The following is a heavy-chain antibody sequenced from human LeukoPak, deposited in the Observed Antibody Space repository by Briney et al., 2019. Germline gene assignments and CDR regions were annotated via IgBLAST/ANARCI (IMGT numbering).Heavy chain of an antibody. V-gene: IGHV3-66*01. J-gene: IGHJ6*02. CDR3: GRGPYYYYGMDV. Sequence: GGSLRLSCAASGFTFSSYGMHWVRQAPGKGLEWVSVIYSGGSTYYADSVKGRFTISRDNSKNTLYLQMNSLRAEDTAVYYCGRGPYYYYGMDVWGQGTTVTVSS. CDR1: GFTFSSYG. CDR2: IYSGGST. D-gene: IGHD3-10*01.